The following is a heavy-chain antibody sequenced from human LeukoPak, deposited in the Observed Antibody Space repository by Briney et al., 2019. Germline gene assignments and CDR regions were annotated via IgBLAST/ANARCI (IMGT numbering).Heavy chain of an antibody. CDR3: ARLVITTDDAFDI. V-gene: IGHV1-18*01. Sequence: ASVKVSCKASGYTFTSYGISWVRQAPGQGLEWMGWISAYNGDTNYAQKLQGRVTMTTDTSTTTAYMDLRSLRSDDTAVYYCARLVITTDDAFDIWGQGTMVTVSS. CDR1: GYTFTSYG. J-gene: IGHJ3*02. CDR2: ISAYNGDT. D-gene: IGHD3-22*01.